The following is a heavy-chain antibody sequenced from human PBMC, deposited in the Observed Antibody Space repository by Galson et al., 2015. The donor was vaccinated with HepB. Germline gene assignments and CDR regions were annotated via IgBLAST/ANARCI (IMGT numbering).Heavy chain of an antibody. V-gene: IGHV3-23*01. D-gene: IGHD2-15*01. CDR2: ISGSGGST. J-gene: IGHJ4*02. CDR3: ANTLVGYCSGDSCLQGGY. CDR1: GFTFGNYA. Sequence: SLRLSCAASGFTFGNYAMNWVRQAPGKGLEWVSTISGSGGSTFYADFVKGRFAISRDNSKNTLYLQMNSLRAEDTAVYYCANTLVGYCSGDSCLQGGYWGQGTLVTVSS.